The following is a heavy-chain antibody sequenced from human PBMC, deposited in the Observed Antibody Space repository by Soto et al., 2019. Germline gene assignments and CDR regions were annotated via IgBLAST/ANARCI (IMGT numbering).Heavy chain of an antibody. J-gene: IGHJ4*02. V-gene: IGHV3-30*18. CDR1: GFTFSSYG. CDR2: ISYDGSNK. D-gene: IGHD6-19*01. CDR3: AKGQGSSGLGY. Sequence: GGSLRLSCAASGFTFSSYGMHWVRQAPGKGLEWVAVISYDGSNKYYADSVKGRFTISRDNSKNTLYLQMNSLRAEDTAVYYCAKGQGSSGLGYWDRETLVTVSS.